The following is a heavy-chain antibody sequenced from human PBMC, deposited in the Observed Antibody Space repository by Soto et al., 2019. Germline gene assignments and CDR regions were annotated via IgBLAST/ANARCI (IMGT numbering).Heavy chain of an antibody. CDR1: GYTFSAYT. CDR2: INAGSGNT. V-gene: IGHV1-3*01. J-gene: IGHJ3*02. D-gene: IGHD3-3*02. Sequence: QAQLVQSGAEMKKPGASVKVSCKAAGYTFSAYTMNWVRQAPGQSLEWMGWINAGSGNTKYSQNFQGRVSITRDTSAITVYMELTGLKSEDTAVYYCARDTETLGPRANDALDIWGQGTMVTVSS. CDR3: ARDTETLGPRANDALDI.